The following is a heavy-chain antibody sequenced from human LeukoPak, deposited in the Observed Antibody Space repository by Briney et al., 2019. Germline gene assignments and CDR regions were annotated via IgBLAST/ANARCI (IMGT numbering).Heavy chain of an antibody. D-gene: IGHD4-11*01. J-gene: IGHJ6*02. CDR3: ARPLQRYYYYGMDV. CDR2: ISYDGSNK. Sequence: GRSLRLSCAASGFTFSSYAMHWVRQAPGKGLEWVAVISYDGSNKYYADSVKGRFTISRDNSKNTLYLQVNSLRAEDTAVYYCARPLQRYYYYGMDVWGQGTTVTVSS. V-gene: IGHV3-30-3*01. CDR1: GFTFSSYA.